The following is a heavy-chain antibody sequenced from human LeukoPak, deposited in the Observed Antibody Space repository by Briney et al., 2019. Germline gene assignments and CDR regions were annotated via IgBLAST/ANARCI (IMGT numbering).Heavy chain of an antibody. J-gene: IGHJ4*02. CDR2: ISSSSSYI. Sequence: PGGSLRLSCAASGFTFSSYSMNWVRQAPGKGLEWVSSISSSSSYIYYADSVKGRFTISRDNAKNSLYLQMNSLRAEDTAVYYCASDPPGVTVTTYDYWGQGTLVTVSS. CDR1: GFTFSSYS. D-gene: IGHD4-11*01. CDR3: ASDPPGVTVTTYDY. V-gene: IGHV3-21*01.